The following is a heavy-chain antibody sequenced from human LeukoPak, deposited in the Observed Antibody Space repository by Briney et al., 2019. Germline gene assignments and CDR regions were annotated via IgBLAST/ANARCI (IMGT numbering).Heavy chain of an antibody. CDR1: GGSISSGGYY. J-gene: IGHJ6*02. CDR2: IYYSGST. Sequence: SETLSLTCTVSGGSISSGGYYWSWIRQHPGKGLEWIGYIYYSGSTYYNPSLKSRVTISVDTSKNQFSLKLSSVTAADTAVYYCARGNYGSGSYGDVWGQGTTVTVSS. V-gene: IGHV4-31*03. CDR3: ARGNYGSGSYGDV. D-gene: IGHD3-10*01.